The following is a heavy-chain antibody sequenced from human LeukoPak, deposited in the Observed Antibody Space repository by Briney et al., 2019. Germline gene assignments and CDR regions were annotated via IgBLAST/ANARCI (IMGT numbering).Heavy chain of an antibody. Sequence: SETLSLTCTVSGGSISSSSYYWGWIRQPPGKGLEWIGSIYYSGSTYYNPSLKSRVTISVDTSKNQFSLKLSSVTAADTAVHYCARDSITGKGNYFTWFDPWGQGTLVTVSS. V-gene: IGHV4-39*07. D-gene: IGHD1-20*01. CDR3: ARDSITGKGNYFTWFDP. CDR1: GGSISSSSYY. J-gene: IGHJ5*02. CDR2: IYYSGST.